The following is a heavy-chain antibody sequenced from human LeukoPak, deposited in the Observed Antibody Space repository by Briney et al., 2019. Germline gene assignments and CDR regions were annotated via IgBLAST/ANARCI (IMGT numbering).Heavy chain of an antibody. CDR3: ARGSYSSSSFDY. CDR1: GFTFSSYA. V-gene: IGHV3-23*01. D-gene: IGHD6-6*01. J-gene: IGHJ4*02. CDR2: ISGSGVST. Sequence: PGGSLRLSCAASGFTFSSYAMSWVRQVPGKGLEWVSAISGSGVSTYYADSVKGRFTISRDNAKNSLYLQMSSLRADDTAVYYCARGSYSSSSFDYWGQGTLVTVSS.